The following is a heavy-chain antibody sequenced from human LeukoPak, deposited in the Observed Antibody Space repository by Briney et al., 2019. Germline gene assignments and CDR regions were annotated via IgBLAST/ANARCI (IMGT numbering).Heavy chain of an antibody. CDR1: GYTFTGYY. D-gene: IGHD6-6*01. V-gene: IGHV1-8*02. CDR3: ARVRRVAARPGMLVY. J-gene: IGHJ4*02. CDR2: MNPNSGNT. Sequence: ASVKVSCKASGYTFTGYYMHWVRQATGQGLEWMGWMNPNSGNTGYAQKFQGRVTMTRNTSISTAYVELSSLRSEDTAVYYCARVRRVAARPGMLVYWGQGTLVTVSS.